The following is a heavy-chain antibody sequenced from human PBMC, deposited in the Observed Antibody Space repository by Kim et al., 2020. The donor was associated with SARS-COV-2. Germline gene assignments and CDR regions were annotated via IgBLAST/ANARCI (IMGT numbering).Heavy chain of an antibody. D-gene: IGHD6-13*01. J-gene: IGHJ4*02. CDR1: GFTFSTYA. Sequence: GGSLRLSCSASGFTFSTYAMHWVRQAPGKGLEYVSSIRSNGGCTYYAASVKGRITISRDNSKNTLYLQMSSLRTEDTAVYFCVKGGASSWYYFDYWGQGTLVTVSS. CDR3: VKGGASSWYYFDY. CDR2: IRSNGGCT. V-gene: IGHV3-64D*06.